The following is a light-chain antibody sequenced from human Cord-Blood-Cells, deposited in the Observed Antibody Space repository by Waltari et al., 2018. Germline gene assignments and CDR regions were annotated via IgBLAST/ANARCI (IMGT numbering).Light chain of an antibody. CDR1: SSDVGGYNY. Sequence: QSALTQPASVSWSPGQSITISCTGTSSDVGGYNYFSWYQQHPGKAPKLMIYDVSKRPSGVSNRFSGSKSGNTASLTISGLQAEDEADYYCSSYTSSSTWVFGGGTKLTVL. CDR2: DVS. CDR3: SSYTSSSTWV. J-gene: IGLJ3*02. V-gene: IGLV2-14*01.